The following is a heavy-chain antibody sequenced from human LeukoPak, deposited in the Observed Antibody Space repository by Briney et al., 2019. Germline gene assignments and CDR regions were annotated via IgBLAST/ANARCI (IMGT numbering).Heavy chain of an antibody. D-gene: IGHD5-12*01. CDR2: IDHSGST. CDR1: GYSISSGYY. CDR3: ARDVATAYNWFDP. V-gene: IGHV4-38-2*02. Sequence: SETLSLTCTVSGYSISSGYYWGWIRQPPGKGLEWTGSIDHSGSTNYNPSLKSRVTISVDKSKNQFSLKLSSVTAADTAVYYCARDVATAYNWFDPWGQGTLVTVSS. J-gene: IGHJ5*02.